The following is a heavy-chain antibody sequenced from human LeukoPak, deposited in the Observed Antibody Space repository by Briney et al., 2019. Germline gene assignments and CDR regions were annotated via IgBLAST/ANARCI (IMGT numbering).Heavy chain of an antibody. CDR1: GGTFSSYA. CDR3: ARNPNNYDFWSGSPGGVDY. D-gene: IGHD3-3*01. CDR2: IIPIFGTA. V-gene: IGHV1-69*13. J-gene: IGHJ4*02. Sequence: SVKVSCKASGGTFSSYAISWVRQAPGQGLEWMGGIIPIFGTANYAQKFQGRVTITADESTSTAYMELSSLRSDDTAVYYCARNPNNYDFWSGSPGGVDYWGQGTLVTVSS.